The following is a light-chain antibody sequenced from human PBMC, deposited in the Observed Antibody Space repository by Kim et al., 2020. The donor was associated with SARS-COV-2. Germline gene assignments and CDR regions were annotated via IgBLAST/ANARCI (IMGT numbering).Light chain of an antibody. CDR2: GKN. J-gene: IGLJ2*01. CDR1: SLRKYY. V-gene: IGLV3-19*01. Sequence: ALRQTLSITCHGDSLRKYYASRYQQKPGLAPVLVIYGKNNRPSGIPDRFSGSSSGDTVSLTITGAQAEDEGDYYCYSRDSSGDHLVFGGGTKVTVL. CDR3: YSRDSSGDHLV.